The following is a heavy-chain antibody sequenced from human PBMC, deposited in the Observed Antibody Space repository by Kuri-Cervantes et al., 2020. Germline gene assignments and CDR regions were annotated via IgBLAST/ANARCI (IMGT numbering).Heavy chain of an antibody. CDR2: ISSSGSTI. V-gene: IGHV3-48*03. J-gene: IGHJ4*02. CDR3: ARGLGSKTGYYIYLLHLYYFDY. CDR1: GFTFSSYE. D-gene: IGHD3-9*01. Sequence: GGSLRLSCAASGFTFSSYEMNWVRQAPGKGLEWVSYISSSGSTIYYADSVKGRFTISRDNAKNSLYLQMNSLRAEDTAVYYCARGLGSKTGYYIYLLHLYYFDYWGQGTLVTVSS.